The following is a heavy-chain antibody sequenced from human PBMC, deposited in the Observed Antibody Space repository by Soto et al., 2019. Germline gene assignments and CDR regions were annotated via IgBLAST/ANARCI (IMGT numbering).Heavy chain of an antibody. CDR1: GDSISSGDYY. V-gene: IGHV4-30-4*01. J-gene: IGHJ6*02. D-gene: IGHD5-18*01. CDR3: ARVSGHNTGYYSVYFMDV. CDR2: IYYTGST. Sequence: SETLSLTCNVSGDSISSGDYYWTWIRQSPGKGLEWIGYIYYTGSTFYSPSLKSRVTISLDTSENHFSLDMNSVTAADTAVYFCARVSGHNTGYYSVYFMDVWGQGTTAT.